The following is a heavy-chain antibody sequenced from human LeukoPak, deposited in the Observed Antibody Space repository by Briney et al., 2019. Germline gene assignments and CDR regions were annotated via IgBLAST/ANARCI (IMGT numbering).Heavy chain of an antibody. CDR2: TSSRDTYK. CDR1: GFTFSSYS. Sequence: PGGSLRLSCAGSGFTFSSYSMNWVRQAAGKGLEWVSSTSSRDTYKDYAESVKGRFTISRDNAKKSLYLQMNSLRAEDTAVYFCAREGGGRSSIWTRFDFWGLGTLVTVSS. J-gene: IGHJ4*02. V-gene: IGHV3-21*01. CDR3: AREGGGRSSIWTRFDF. D-gene: IGHD6-6*01.